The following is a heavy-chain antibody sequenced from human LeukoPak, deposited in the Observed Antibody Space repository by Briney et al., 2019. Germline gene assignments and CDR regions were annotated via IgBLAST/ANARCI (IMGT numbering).Heavy chain of an antibody. Sequence: SETLSLTCTVSGGSISSYYWSWIRQPPGKGLEWIGTISYSGTTYYSPSLKSRVTISLDTSKNQFSLKLSSVTAADTAVYYCARAREWSYNYDAFDIWGQGTMVTVSS. J-gene: IGHJ3*02. CDR2: ISYSGTT. CDR1: GGSISSYY. CDR3: ARAREWSYNYDAFDI. V-gene: IGHV4-59*04. D-gene: IGHD3-3*01.